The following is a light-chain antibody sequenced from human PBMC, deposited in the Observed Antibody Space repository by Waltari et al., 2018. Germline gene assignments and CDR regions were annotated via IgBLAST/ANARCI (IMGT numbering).Light chain of an antibody. CDR1: QSISTW. J-gene: IGKJ4*01. Sequence: DIQSTPAPSTRAASLGDRLTITCRASQSISTWLAWYQQKPGEAPKLLIYRASSLESGVPSRFSGSGSGTDFTLTISSLQPDDLATYYCQQYYNFPLTFGGGTKVEIK. V-gene: IGKV1-5*03. CDR2: RAS. CDR3: QQYYNFPLT.